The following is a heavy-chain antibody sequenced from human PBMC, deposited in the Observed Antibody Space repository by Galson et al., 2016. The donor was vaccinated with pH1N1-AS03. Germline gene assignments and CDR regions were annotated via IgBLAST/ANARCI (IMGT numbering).Heavy chain of an antibody. Sequence: SLRLSCAASGFTFSSFRMTWVRQAPEKGLEWVSSISLSSTHIYYAESVKGRFTISRDNAQKSLYRQMNSLRADDTAVYYCAREPRGITLVRGLTPAEKWFDPWGQGTLITVYS. CDR2: ISLSSTHI. D-gene: IGHD3-10*01. J-gene: IGHJ5*02. V-gene: IGHV3-21*04. CDR3: AREPRGITLVRGLTPAEKWFDP. CDR1: GFTFSSFR.